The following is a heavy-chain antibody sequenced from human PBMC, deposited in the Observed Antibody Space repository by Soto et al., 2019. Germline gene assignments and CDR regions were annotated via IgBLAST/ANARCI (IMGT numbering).Heavy chain of an antibody. CDR1: GYTFTSYA. V-gene: IGHV1-3*01. CDR2: INAGNGNT. D-gene: IGHD3-22*01. J-gene: IGHJ4*02. Sequence: QVQLVQSGAEVKKPGASVKVYCKASGYTFTSYAMHWVRQAPGQRLAGMGWINAGNGNTKNSEKVQGRVTITRDTSASTAYMELSSLRCEETAVYYCARISGYYYVDYWGQGTLVTVSS. CDR3: ARISGYYYVDY.